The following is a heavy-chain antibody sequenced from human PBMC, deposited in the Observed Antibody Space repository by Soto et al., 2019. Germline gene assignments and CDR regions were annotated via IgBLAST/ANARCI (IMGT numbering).Heavy chain of an antibody. V-gene: IGHV4-59*01. CDR1: GDSISSFY. D-gene: IGHD2-2*01. J-gene: IGHJ4*02. CDR2: IFSSGST. CDR3: ARVGYCSSTPCWPIGYFEY. Sequence: SETLSLTCTVYGDSISSFYWTWIRQPPGKGLEWVGYIFSSGSTNYNPSLKSRVTISVDTSENQFSLKLTSVTAADTAVYYCARVGYCSSTPCWPIGYFEYWGQGTLVNVSS.